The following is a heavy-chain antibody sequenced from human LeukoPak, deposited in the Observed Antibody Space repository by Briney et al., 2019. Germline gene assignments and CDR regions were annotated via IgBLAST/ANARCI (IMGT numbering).Heavy chain of an antibody. D-gene: IGHD3/OR15-3a*01. CDR3: ARDWTSSLGY. CDR1: GYTFTSYY. Sequence: GASVKVSCKASGYTFTSYYMHWVRQAPGQGLEWMGIINPTGGSTDYAQKFQGRVTITRDTSTSTVYLELSSLRSEDTAVYYCARDWTSSLGYWGQGTLVTVSS. CDR2: INPTGGST. V-gene: IGHV1-46*01. J-gene: IGHJ4*02.